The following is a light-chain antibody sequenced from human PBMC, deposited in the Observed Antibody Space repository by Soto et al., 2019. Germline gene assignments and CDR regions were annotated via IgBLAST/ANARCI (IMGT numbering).Light chain of an antibody. CDR1: SSNIGAGYD. CDR2: GNS. CDR3: QSYDSSLSTYV. J-gene: IGLJ1*01. V-gene: IGLV1-40*01. Sequence: QPVLTQPPSVSGAPGQRVTISCTGSSSNIGAGYDVHWYQQFPGTAPKLLIFGNSDRPSGVPDRFSGSKSGTSASLAITGLQAEDDADYCCQSYDSSLSTYVFGTGTKLTVL.